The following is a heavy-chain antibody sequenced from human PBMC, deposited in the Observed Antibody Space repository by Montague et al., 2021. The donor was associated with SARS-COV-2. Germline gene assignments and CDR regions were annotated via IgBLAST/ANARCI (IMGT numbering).Heavy chain of an antibody. CDR1: VHSFVGEP. CDR2: ICHTGSF. Sequence: SETLSLTCAVYVHSFVGEPWRRAREHPSEVQSCEGDICHTGSFKYNPSLKSRVTMSIDAAKNQFSLRMASVTAADTSIYYCARGGTERSTTFGVVFFPLLDYWGQGTLVTVSS. J-gene: IGHJ4*02. CDR3: ARGGTERSTTFGVVFFPLLDY. V-gene: IGHV4-34*01. D-gene: IGHD3-3*01.